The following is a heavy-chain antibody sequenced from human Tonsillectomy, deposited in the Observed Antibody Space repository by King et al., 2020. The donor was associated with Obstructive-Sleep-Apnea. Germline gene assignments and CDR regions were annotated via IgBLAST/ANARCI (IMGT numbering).Heavy chain of an antibody. J-gene: IGHJ4*02. CDR3: ARAVVTPKSSVYYFDY. CDR1: GGSISSGGYS. Sequence: LQLQESGSGLVKPSQTLSLTCAVSGGSISSGGYSWSWIRQPPGKGLEWIGYIYHSGSTYYNPSLKSRVTISVDRSKNQFSLKLSSVTAADTAVYYCARAVVTPKSSVYYFDYWGQGTLVTVSS. CDR2: IYHSGST. D-gene: IGHD4-23*01. V-gene: IGHV4-30-2*01.